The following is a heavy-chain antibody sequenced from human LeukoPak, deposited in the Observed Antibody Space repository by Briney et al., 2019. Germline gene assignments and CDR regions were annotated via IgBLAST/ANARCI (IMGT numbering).Heavy chain of an antibody. CDR3: AREGSWRYCSSTSCYTYYYYYYMDV. CDR2: IYNTGVT. J-gene: IGHJ6*03. D-gene: IGHD2-2*01. CDR1: GGSMSSYY. V-gene: IGHV4-59*12. Sequence: SETLSITCTVPGGSMSSYYWYWIRHPPRMGLLWRGWIYNTGVTNYNPSLKSRVTISVDTSKNQFSLKLSSVTAADTAVYYCAREGSWRYCSSTSCYTYYYYYYMDVWGKGTTVTVSS.